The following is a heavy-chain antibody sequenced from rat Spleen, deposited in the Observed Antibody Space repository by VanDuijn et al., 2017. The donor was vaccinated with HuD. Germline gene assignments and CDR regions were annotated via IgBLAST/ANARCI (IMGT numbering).Heavy chain of an antibody. V-gene: IGHV5-27*01. D-gene: IGHD1-7*01. CDR1: GFTFSNYY. J-gene: IGHJ3*01. CDR2: ISIGGGTT. CDR3: ARPSYGYPFAY. Sequence: EVQLVESGGGLVQPGRSLKLSCAASGFTFSNYYMAWVRQAPTKGLGWVAYISIGGGTTFYRDSVKGRFTISRDNAKNTLYLQMDSLRSEDTATYYCARPSYGYPFAYWGQGTLVTVSS.